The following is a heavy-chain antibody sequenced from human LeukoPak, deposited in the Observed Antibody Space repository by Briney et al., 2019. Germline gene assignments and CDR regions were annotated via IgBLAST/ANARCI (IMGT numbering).Heavy chain of an antibody. V-gene: IGHV4-61*02. CDR2: IYTSGST. D-gene: IGHD6-13*01. CDR1: GGSISSGSYY. CDR3: ASGYGGIAAAGHLLDDY. J-gene: IGHJ4*02. Sequence: SQTLSLTCTVSGGSISSGSYYWSWIRQPAGKGLEWIGRIYTSGSTNSNPSLKSRVTISVDTSKNQFSLKLSSVTAADTAVYYCASGYGGIAAAGHLLDDYWGEGTLVTVSS.